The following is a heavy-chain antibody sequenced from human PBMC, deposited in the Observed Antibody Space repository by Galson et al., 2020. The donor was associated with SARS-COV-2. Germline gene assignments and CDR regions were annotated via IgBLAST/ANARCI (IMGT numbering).Heavy chain of an antibody. CDR3: ARARGGYYYMDV. V-gene: IGHV3-23*01. J-gene: IGHJ6*03. Sequence: GGSLRLSCAASGFTFSSYAMSWVRQAPGKGLEWVSAISGSGGSTYYADSVKGRFTISRDNSKNTLYLQMNSLRAEDTAVYYCARARGGYYYMDVWGKGTTVTVSS. CDR1: GFTFSSYA. CDR2: ISGSGGST. D-gene: IGHD3-10*01.